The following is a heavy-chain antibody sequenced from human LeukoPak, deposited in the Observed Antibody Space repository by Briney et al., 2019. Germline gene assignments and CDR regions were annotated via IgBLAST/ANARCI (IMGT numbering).Heavy chain of an antibody. CDR3: AGRIRDGLDF. J-gene: IGHJ4*02. CDR1: GFTFSDSW. V-gene: IGHV3-74*01. D-gene: IGHD2/OR15-2a*01. CDR2: NNSDGSYT. Sequence: GGSLRLSCAASGFTFSDSWMHWVRQVPGKGLVWVSRNNSDGSYTHYADSVKGRFTISRDNAKNTLYLQMNSLRDEDTAVYYCAGRIRDGLDFWGRGTLVTVSS.